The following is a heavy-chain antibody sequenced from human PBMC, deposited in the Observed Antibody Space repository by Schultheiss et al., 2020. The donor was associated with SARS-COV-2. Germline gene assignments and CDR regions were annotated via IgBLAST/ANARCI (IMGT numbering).Heavy chain of an antibody. CDR1: GGTFSSYT. D-gene: IGHD5-12*01. Sequence: SVKVSCKASGGTFSSYTISWVRQAPGQGLEWMGRINPNSGGTNYAQKFQGRVTMTTDTSTSTAYMELSSLRSEDTAVYYCARPRGSHYFSFYGMDVWGQGTTVTVSS. CDR3: ARPRGSHYFSFYGMDV. J-gene: IGHJ6*02. V-gene: IGHV1-69*02. CDR2: INPNSGGT.